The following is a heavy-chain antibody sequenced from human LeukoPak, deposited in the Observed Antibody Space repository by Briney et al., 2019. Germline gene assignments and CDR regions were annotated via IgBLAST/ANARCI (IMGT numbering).Heavy chain of an antibody. CDR2: VIPIFGIA. CDR1: GGTFSSYA. Sequence: SVTVSFTASGGTFSSYAISWVRQAPGQGLEWMGRVIPIFGIANYAQKFQGRATITADKSTSTAYMELSSLRSEDTAVYYCARGIAAPPGYFDYWGQGTLVTVSS. V-gene: IGHV1-69*04. J-gene: IGHJ4*02. D-gene: IGHD6-13*01. CDR3: ARGIAAPPGYFDY.